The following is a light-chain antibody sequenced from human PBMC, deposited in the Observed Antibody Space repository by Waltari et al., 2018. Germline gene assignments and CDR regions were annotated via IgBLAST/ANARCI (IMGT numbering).Light chain of an antibody. CDR1: QSISSY. CDR2: AAS. V-gene: IGKV1-39*01. CDR3: QQSYSQTRT. J-gene: IGKJ1*01. Sequence: DIQMTQSPSSLSASVGDRVTITCRASQSISSYLSWYQQKPGRAPKLLLYAASSLESGVPSRFSGSGSGRDFTLIISSLQPEDFATYSCQQSYSQTRTFGQGTKVEI.